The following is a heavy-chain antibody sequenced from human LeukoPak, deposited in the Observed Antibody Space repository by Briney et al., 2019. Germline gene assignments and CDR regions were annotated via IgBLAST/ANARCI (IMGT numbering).Heavy chain of an antibody. CDR1: GGSISSGSYY. J-gene: IGHJ6*02. V-gene: IGHV4-61*02. Sequence: PSETLSLTCTVSGGSISSGSYYWSWIRQPAGKGLEWIGRIYTSGSTNYNPSLKSRVTISVDTSKNQFSLKLSSVTAADTAVYYCANEVYVDYGDYYYYGMDVWGQGTSVTVSS. CDR3: ANEVYVDYGDYYYYGMDV. D-gene: IGHD4-17*01. CDR2: IYTSGST.